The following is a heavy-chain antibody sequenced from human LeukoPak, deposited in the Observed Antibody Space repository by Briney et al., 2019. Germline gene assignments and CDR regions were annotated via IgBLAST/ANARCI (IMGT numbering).Heavy chain of an antibody. CDR3: AKDLGYTYGSGS. CDR2: INPNSGGT. V-gene: IGHV1-2*02. Sequence: EASVKVSCKASGYTFTGYYMHWVRQAPGQGLEWMGWINPNSGGTNYAQKFQGRVTMTRDTSISTAYMELSRLRSDDTAVYFCAKDLGYTYGSGSWGQGTLVTVSS. J-gene: IGHJ5*02. D-gene: IGHD5-18*01. CDR1: GYTFTGYY.